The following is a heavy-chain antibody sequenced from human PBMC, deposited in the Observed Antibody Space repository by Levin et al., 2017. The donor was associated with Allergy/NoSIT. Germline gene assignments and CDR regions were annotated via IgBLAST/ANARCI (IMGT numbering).Heavy chain of an antibody. CDR1: GFTFSSYS. V-gene: IGHV3-21*01. Sequence: GESLKISCAASGFTFSSYSMNWVRQAPGKGLEWVSSISSSSSYIYYADSVKGRFTISRDNAKNSLYLQMNSLRAEDTAVYYCARDYSDFWSGYTFDYWGQGTLVTVSS. CDR3: ARDYSDFWSGYTFDY. CDR2: ISSSSSYI. D-gene: IGHD3-3*01. J-gene: IGHJ4*02.